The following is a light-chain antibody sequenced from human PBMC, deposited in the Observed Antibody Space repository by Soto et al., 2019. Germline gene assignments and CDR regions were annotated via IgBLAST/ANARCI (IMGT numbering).Light chain of an antibody. CDR1: NIGTKS. J-gene: IGLJ3*02. V-gene: IGLV3-21*04. Sequence: SYELTQPSSVSVAPGKTASVTCGGNNIGTKSVHWYQQKPGQAPVLVIYYDSDRPSGIPERFSGSNSGNTATLTINRVEAGDEAYYYCQVWDSSSDHMVFGGGTKLTVL. CDR3: QVWDSSSDHMV. CDR2: YDS.